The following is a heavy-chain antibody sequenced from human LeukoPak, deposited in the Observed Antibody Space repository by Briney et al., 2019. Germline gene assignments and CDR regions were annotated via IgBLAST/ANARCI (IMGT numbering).Heavy chain of an antibody. CDR2: INAGNGNT. CDR1: GYTFTSYA. J-gene: IGHJ6*02. V-gene: IGHV1-3*01. CDR3: ARDFEDIVVVPAAAYGAGMDV. Sequence: ASVKVSCKASGYTFTSYAMHWVRQAPGQRLEWMGWINAGNGNTKYPQKFQGRATITRDTSASTAYMELSSLRSEVTAVYYCARDFEDIVVVPAAAYGAGMDVWGQGTTVTVSS. D-gene: IGHD2-2*01.